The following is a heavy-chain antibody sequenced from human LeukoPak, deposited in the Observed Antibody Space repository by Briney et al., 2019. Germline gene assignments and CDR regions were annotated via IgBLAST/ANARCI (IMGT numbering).Heavy chain of an antibody. V-gene: IGHV3-21*01. D-gene: IGHD1-20*01. CDR3: ASVLDIIGTIFDAFDI. CDR2: ISGSGTYM. Sequence: GGSLRLSCAASGFTFSSYAMSWVRRAPGKGLEWVSSISGSGTYMYYADSLKGRFTISRDNAKNSLYLQMNSLRAEDTAVYYCASVLDIIGTIFDAFDIWGQGTMVTVSS. CDR1: GFTFSSYA. J-gene: IGHJ3*02.